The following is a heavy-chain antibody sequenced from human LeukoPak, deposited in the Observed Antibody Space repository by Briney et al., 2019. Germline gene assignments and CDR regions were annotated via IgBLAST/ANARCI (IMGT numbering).Heavy chain of an antibody. D-gene: IGHD2-15*01. CDR3: AKAGGSCSGGSCYHYYYYYMDV. Sequence: ASVKVSCKASGYTFTGYYMHWVRQAPGQGLEWMGWINPNSGGTNYAQKFQGRVTMTRDTSISTAYMELSRLRSDDTAVYYCAKAGGSCSGGSCYHYYYYYMDVWGKGTTVTVSS. CDR1: GYTFTGYY. J-gene: IGHJ6*03. V-gene: IGHV1-2*02. CDR2: INPNSGGT.